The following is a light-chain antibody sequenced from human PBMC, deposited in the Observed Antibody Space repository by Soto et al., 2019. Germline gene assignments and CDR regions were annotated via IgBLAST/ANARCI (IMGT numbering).Light chain of an antibody. J-gene: IGLJ2*01. CDR1: STDVGGYCNY. CDR2: DVT. CDR3: NSYSSTDSLVV. Sequence: QSALTQPASVSGSPGQSITISCTGTSTDVGGYCNYVSWYQQYPGTGLHLIIYDVTHRPSGISDRFSGSKSGDTASLTITGLRAEDEAVYYCNSYSSTDSLVVFGGGTKLTVL. V-gene: IGLV2-14*03.